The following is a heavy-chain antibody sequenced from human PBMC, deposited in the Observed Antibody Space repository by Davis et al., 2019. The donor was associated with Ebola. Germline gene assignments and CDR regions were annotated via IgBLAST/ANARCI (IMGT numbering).Heavy chain of an antibody. D-gene: IGHD3-10*01. CDR1: GGTFSSYA. CDR2: IIPIFGTA. J-gene: IGHJ4*02. CDR3: ASGSGSSDY. V-gene: IGHV1-69*05. Sequence: AASVKVSCKASGGTFSSYAISWVRQAPGQGLEWMGGIIPIFGTANYAQKFQGRVTMTRDTSTSTVYMVLSSLRSEDTAVYYCASGSGSSDYWGQGTLVTVSS.